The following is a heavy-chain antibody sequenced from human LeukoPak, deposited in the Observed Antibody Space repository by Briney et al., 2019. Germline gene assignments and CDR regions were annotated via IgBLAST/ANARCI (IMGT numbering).Heavy chain of an antibody. Sequence: GASVKVSCKASGYXFTGYYIHWVRQAPGQGLEWMGWINPNSGGTNYAQKFQGRVTMTRDTSISTAYMELSRLRSDDTAVYYCAPSGSSYYYFDYWGQGTLVTVSS. CDR3: APSGSSYYYFDY. CDR2: INPNSGGT. J-gene: IGHJ4*02. V-gene: IGHV1-2*02. CDR1: GYXFTGYY. D-gene: IGHD3-10*01.